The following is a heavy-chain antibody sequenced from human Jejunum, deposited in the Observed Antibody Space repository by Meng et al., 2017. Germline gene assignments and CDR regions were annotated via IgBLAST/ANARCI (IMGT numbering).Heavy chain of an antibody. CDR1: GFTLSNFG. CDR2: IWSNGNNE. D-gene: IGHD1-26*01. Sequence: QVQLVESGGGVAQPGWSLRRPCAASGFTLSNFGMHWVRQAPGKGLEWVTDIWSNGNNEYYADSVKGRFTISRDIAKNTIYLQMNSLRVEDTAVYYCARDPSSYSGTYYRVYWGQGALVTVSS. CDR3: ARDPSSYSGTYYRVY. V-gene: IGHV3-33*01. J-gene: IGHJ4*02.